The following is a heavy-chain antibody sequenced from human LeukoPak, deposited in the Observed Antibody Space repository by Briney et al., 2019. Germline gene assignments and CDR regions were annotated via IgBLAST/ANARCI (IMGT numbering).Heavy chain of an antibody. D-gene: IGHD3-10*01. J-gene: IGHJ4*02. CDR1: TFTFSRYA. V-gene: IGHV3-23*01. Sequence: GGSLRLSCAASTFTFSRYAMAWVRQAPGKGLEWVSAISPTGASTYYADSVKGRFTISRDNSKNTLSLEMNSLRAEDTAVYHCAKAFSGPATHLDYWGQGTLVTVSS. CDR2: ISPTGAST. CDR3: AKAFSGPATHLDY.